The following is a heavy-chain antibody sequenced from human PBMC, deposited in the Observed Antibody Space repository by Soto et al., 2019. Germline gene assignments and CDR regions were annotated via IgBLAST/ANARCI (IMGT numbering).Heavy chain of an antibody. CDR2: ISSSSSYI. CDR1: GFTFSSYS. V-gene: IGHV3-21*01. D-gene: IGHD3-16*02. CDR3: AKEAGELSTRSFDY. Sequence: EVQLVESGGGLVKPGGSLRLSCAASGFTFSSYSMNWVRQAPGKGLEWVSSISSSSSYIYYADSVKGRFTISRDNAKNSLYRQMTSLRAEDTAVYYWAKEAGELSTRSFDYWGQGTLVTVSS. J-gene: IGHJ4*02.